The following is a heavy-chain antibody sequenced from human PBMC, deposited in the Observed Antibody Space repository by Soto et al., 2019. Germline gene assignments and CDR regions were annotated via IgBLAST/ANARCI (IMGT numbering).Heavy chain of an antibody. V-gene: IGHV1-69*01. CDR3: ATHTQSELFLWFGEFDY. D-gene: IGHD3-10*01. Sequence: QVQLVQPGAEVKKPGSSVKVSCKASGGTFSSYAISWMRQAPGQGLEWMGGIIPIFGTANYAQKFQGSVPITADESTSTAYMEQTSLRSEDTAVYYYATHTQSELFLWFGEFDYWGQGTLVTVSS. CDR2: IIPIFGTA. CDR1: GGTFSSYA. J-gene: IGHJ4*02.